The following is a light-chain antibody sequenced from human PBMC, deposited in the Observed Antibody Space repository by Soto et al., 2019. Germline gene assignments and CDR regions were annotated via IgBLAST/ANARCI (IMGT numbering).Light chain of an antibody. CDR1: QSISSW. CDR3: QQYNSYSWT. J-gene: IGKJ1*01. CDR2: DAS. Sequence: DIQMTQSPSTLSASVGDRVTITCRASQSISSWLAWYQQKPGKAPKLLIYDASSLESGVPSRFSGSGSGTEFTLTIISLQPDDFATYYCQQYNSYSWTFGQGTKGDSK. V-gene: IGKV1-5*01.